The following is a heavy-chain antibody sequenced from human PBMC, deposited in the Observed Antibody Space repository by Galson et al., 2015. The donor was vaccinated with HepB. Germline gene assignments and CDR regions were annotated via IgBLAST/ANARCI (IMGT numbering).Heavy chain of an antibody. CDR2: ISSSSSYI. J-gene: IGHJ6*02. CDR3: ARFNARRYCSGGSCPENDLYYYGMDV. D-gene: IGHD2-15*01. CDR1: GFTFSSYS. V-gene: IGHV3-21*01. Sequence: SLRLSCAASGFTFSSYSMNWVRQAPGKGLEWVSSISSSSSYIYYADSVKGRFTISRDNAKNSLYLQMNSLRAEDTAVYYCARFNARRYCSGGSCPENDLYYYGMDVWGQGTTVTVSS.